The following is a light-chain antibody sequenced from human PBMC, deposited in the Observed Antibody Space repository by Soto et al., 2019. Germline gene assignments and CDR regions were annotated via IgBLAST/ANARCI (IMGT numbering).Light chain of an antibody. J-gene: IGKJ5*01. CDR1: QSIGYY. CDR2: GAS. Sequence: EIVLTQSPATLSLSPGERATLSCRASQSIGYYLAWYQQKPGQAPRLLIYGASSRATGIPDRFSGSGSGTDFTLTINRLEPEDFAVYSCQQYGRSITFGQGTRLEIK. CDR3: QQYGRSIT. V-gene: IGKV3-20*01.